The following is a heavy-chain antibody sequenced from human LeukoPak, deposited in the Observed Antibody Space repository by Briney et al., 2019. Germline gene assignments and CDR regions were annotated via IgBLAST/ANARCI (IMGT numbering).Heavy chain of an antibody. Sequence: PGGSLRLSCAASGFTFNSYAMSCVRQAPGKGLEWVSSISGSGGNTYYTDSAKSRFTISRDNSKNKLYLQMNSLRDADTGVYYCAKERRITMAGTVDYFDYWGQGTLVSVSS. J-gene: IGHJ4*02. D-gene: IGHD6-19*01. CDR1: GFTFNSYA. CDR3: AKERRITMAGTVDYFDY. V-gene: IGHV3-23*01. CDR2: ISGSGGNT.